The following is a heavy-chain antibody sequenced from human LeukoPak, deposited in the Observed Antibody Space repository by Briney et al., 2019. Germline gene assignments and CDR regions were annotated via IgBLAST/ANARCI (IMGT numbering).Heavy chain of an antibody. D-gene: IGHD6-25*01. CDR2: INSDGSIT. Sequence: PGGSLRLSCAASGFTFTTYWMHWVRQAPGKGLVWVSHINSDGSITSYADSVKGRFTISRDNSKNTLYLQLSSLRAEDTAVYYCAKGLAAGSQYFDYWGQGTLVTVSS. CDR3: AKGLAAGSQYFDY. J-gene: IGHJ4*02. CDR1: GFTFTTYW. V-gene: IGHV3-74*01.